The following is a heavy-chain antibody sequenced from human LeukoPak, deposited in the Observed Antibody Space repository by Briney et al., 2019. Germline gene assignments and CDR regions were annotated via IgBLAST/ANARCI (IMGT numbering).Heavy chain of an antibody. V-gene: IGHV1-3*01. CDR3: ARDKRLWFGELLTDNWFDP. Sequence: ASVKVSCKASGYTFTSYDINWVRQATGQGLEWMGWINAGNGNTKYSQKFQGRVTITRDTSASTAYMELSSLRSEDTAVYYCARDKRLWFGELLTDNWFDPWGQGTLVTVSS. CDR2: INAGNGNT. J-gene: IGHJ5*02. CDR1: GYTFTSYD. D-gene: IGHD3-10*01.